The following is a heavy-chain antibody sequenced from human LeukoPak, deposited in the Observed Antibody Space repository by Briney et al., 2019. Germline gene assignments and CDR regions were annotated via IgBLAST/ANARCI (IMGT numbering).Heavy chain of an antibody. D-gene: IGHD3-10*01. Sequence: ASVKVSCKASGYTSTNYDISWVRQAPGKGLEWMGWISPYNGNTDSAQGFQGRVTLTTDTSTSTAYMELRSLTSDDSAVYYCATGGGDWYSDLWGRGTLVTVSS. CDR2: ISPYNGNT. CDR3: ATGGGDWYSDL. J-gene: IGHJ2*01. CDR1: GYTSTNYD. V-gene: IGHV1-18*01.